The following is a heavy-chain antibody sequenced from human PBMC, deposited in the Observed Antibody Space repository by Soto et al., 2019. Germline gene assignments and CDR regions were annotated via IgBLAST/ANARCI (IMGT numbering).Heavy chain of an antibody. CDR2: IYHSGST. J-gene: IGHJ3*02. D-gene: IGHD3-22*01. CDR1: GGSISSGGYS. CDR3: ARGGYYSDDAFDI. V-gene: IGHV4-30-2*01. Sequence: SSETLSLTCAVSGGSISSGGYSWSWIRQPPGKGLEWIGYIYHSGSTYYNPSLKSRVTISVDRSKNQFSLKLSSVTAADTAVYYCARGGYYSDDAFDIWGQGTMVTVSS.